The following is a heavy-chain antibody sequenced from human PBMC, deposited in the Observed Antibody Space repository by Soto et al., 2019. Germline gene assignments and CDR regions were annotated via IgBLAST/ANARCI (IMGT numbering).Heavy chain of an antibody. CDR3: LKDWTGNAPPMPYYYYGMDV. V-gene: IGHV3-30*04. CDR2: ISYDGSNK. D-gene: IGHD2-2*01. Sequence: GGSLRLSCAASGFTFSSYAMHWVRQAPGKGLEWVAVISYDGSNKYYADSVKGRFTISRDNSKNTLYLQMNSLRAEDTAVYYCLKDWTGNAPPMPYYYYGMDVWGQGTTVTVSS. CDR1: GFTFSSYA. J-gene: IGHJ6*02.